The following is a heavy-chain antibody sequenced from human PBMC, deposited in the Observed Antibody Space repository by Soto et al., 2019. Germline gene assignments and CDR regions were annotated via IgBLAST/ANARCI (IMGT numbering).Heavy chain of an antibody. V-gene: IGHV5-51*01. CDR2: IYPGDSDT. CDR3: ARQESDVQLWPKLNY. CDR1: GYSFTIYC. J-gene: IGHJ4*02. D-gene: IGHD5-18*01. Sequence: GESLKMSCDGSGYSFTIYCIGLVLQMPGKGLEWMGIIYPGDSDTRYSPSFQGQVTISADKSISTAYLQWSSLKASDTAMYYCARQESDVQLWPKLNYWGQGTLVTVSS.